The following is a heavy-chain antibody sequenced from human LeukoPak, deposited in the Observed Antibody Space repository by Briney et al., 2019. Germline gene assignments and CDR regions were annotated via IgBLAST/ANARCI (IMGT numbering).Heavy chain of an antibody. Sequence: ASVKVSCKASGGTFSSYAISWVRQAPGQGLEWMGGIIPIFGTANYAQKFQGRVTITTDESTSTAYMELSSLRSEDTAVYYCARDFRGFGSGDYWGQGTLVTVSS. D-gene: IGHD3-10*01. CDR1: GGTFSSYA. CDR3: ARDFRGFGSGDY. J-gene: IGHJ4*02. CDR2: IIPIFGTA. V-gene: IGHV1-69*05.